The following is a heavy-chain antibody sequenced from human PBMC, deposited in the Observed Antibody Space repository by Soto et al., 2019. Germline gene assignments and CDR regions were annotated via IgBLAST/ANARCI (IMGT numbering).Heavy chain of an antibody. CDR1: GFTFSSYW. CDR3: ARVRSSGYYCDY. J-gene: IGHJ4*02. Sequence: EVQLPESGGGLVQPGGSLTLSCAASGFTFSSYWMHWVRQAPGKGLVWVSRINSDGRSTSYADSVKGRFTISRDNAKNTLYLQMSSLRAEDTAVYYCARVRSSGYYCDYWGQGTLVAVCS. CDR2: INSDGRST. V-gene: IGHV3-74*01. D-gene: IGHD3-22*01.